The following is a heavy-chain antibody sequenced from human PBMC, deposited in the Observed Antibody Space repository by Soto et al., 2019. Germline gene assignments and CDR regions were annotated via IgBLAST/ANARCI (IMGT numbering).Heavy chain of an antibody. CDR3: ARDYYDILTGYYKSYYSYGMDV. CDR2: ISAYNGNT. Sequence: QVQLVQSGAEVKKPGASVKVSCKASGYTFTSYGISWVRQAPGQGLEWMGWISAYNGNTNYAQKLQGRVTMTIDTSTSTAYMELRSLRSDDTAVYYCARDYYDILTGYYKSYYSYGMDVWGQGTTVTVSS. CDR1: GYTFTSYG. J-gene: IGHJ6*02. V-gene: IGHV1-18*01. D-gene: IGHD3-9*01.